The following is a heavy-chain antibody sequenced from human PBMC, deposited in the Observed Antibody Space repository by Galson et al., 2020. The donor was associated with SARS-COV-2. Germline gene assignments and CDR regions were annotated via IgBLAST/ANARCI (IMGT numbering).Heavy chain of an antibody. CDR2: IYYSGST. V-gene: IGHV4-59*01. CDR3: ARWKYYYDSSGYYVFDY. J-gene: IGHJ4*02. CDR1: GGSISSYY. D-gene: IGHD3-22*01. Sequence: SETLSLTCTVSGGSISSYYWSWIRQPPGKGLEWIGYIYYSGSTNYNPSLKSRVTISVDTSKNQFSLKLSSVTAADTAVYYCARWKYYYDSSGYYVFDYWGQGTLVTVSS.